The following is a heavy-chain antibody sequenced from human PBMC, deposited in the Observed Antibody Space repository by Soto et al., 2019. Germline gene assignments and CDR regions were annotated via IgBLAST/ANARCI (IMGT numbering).Heavy chain of an antibody. V-gene: IGHV4-59*08. Sequence: NPSETLSLTCTVSGGSISTYYWSWIRQPPGKGLEWIGYFYYSGSTNYNPSLKSRVTISVDTSKNQFSLKLSSVTAADTAVYYCARGGWRHIDYWGQGTLVTVSS. J-gene: IGHJ4*02. CDR2: FYYSGST. D-gene: IGHD3-3*01. CDR3: ARGGWRHIDY. CDR1: GGSISTYY.